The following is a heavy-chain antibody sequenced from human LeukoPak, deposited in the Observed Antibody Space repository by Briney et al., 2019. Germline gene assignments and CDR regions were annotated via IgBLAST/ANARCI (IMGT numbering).Heavy chain of an antibody. J-gene: IGHJ5*02. CDR1: GYTFTGYY. CDR2: INPNSGGT. D-gene: IGHD1-26*01. CDR3: ARGQWELLPGGPFDP. V-gene: IGHV1-2*02. Sequence: ASVKVSCKASGYTFTGYYMHWVRQAPGQGLEWMGWINPNSGGTNYAQKFQGRVTMTRDTSISTAYMELSRLRSDDTAVYYCARGQWELLPGGPFDPWGQGTLVTVSS.